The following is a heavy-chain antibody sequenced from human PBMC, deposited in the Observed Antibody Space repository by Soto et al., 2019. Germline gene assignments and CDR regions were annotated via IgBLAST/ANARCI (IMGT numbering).Heavy chain of an antibody. CDR2: IYHSGST. D-gene: IGHD2-2*01. V-gene: IGHV4-4*02. J-gene: IGHJ6*02. CDR1: GGSISSSNW. Sequence: QVQLQESGPGLVKPSGTLSLTCAVSGGSISSSNWWSWVRQPPGKGLEWIGEIYHSGSTNYNPSLKSRVTISVDKSKNQFSLKLSSVTAADTAVYYCASLGYCSSTSCSGAGMDVWGQGTTVTVSS. CDR3: ASLGYCSSTSCSGAGMDV.